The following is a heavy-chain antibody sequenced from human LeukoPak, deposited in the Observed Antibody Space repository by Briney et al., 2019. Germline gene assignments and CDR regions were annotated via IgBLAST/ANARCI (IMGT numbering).Heavy chain of an antibody. J-gene: IGHJ4*02. CDR1: GFTVSSNY. D-gene: IGHD6-19*01. Sequence: PGGFLRLSCAASGFTVSSNYMSWVRQAPGKGLEWVSVIYSGGSTYYADSVKGRFTISRDNSKNTLYLQMNSLRAEDTAVYYCARDATAGYSSGWGQGTLVTVSS. V-gene: IGHV3-66*02. CDR2: IYSGGST. CDR3: ARDATAGYSSG.